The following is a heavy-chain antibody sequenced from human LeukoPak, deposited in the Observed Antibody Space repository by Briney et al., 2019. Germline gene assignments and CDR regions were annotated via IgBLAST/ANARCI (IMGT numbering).Heavy chain of an antibody. J-gene: IGHJ3*02. CDR2: ISGSAGST. Sequence: GGSLRLSCAASGFTFSSYAMSWVRQAPGKGLEWVSAISGSAGSTYYADSVKGRFTISRDNSKNTLYLQMNNLRAEDTAVYYCARGQRITIFGVVNDAFDIWGQGTMVTVSS. V-gene: IGHV3-23*01. CDR3: ARGQRITIFGVVNDAFDI. CDR1: GFTFSSYA. D-gene: IGHD3-3*01.